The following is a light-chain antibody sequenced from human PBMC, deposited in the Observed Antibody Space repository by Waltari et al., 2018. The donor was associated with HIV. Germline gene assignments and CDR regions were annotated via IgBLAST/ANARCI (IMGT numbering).Light chain of an antibody. V-gene: IGLV1-47*01. CDR2: RND. Sequence: QSVLTQPPSASGTPGQRVTISCSGRRSNIGSNSVFWYQQFPGTAPRVLIYRNDQRPSGGPDRFSASRSGTSASLVISGLRSEDEADYYCAAYDDNLPGWMFGGGTKLTAL. J-gene: IGLJ3*02. CDR1: RSNIGSNS. CDR3: AAYDDNLPGWM.